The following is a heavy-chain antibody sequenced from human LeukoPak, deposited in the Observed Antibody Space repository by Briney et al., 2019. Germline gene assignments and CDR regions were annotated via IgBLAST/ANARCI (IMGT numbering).Heavy chain of an antibody. V-gene: IGHV4-34*01. Sequence: SETLSLTCAVYGGSFSGYYWSWIRQPPGKGLEWIGEINHSGSTNYNPPLKSRVTISVDTSKNQFSLKLSSVTAADTAVYYCARDRSGWYGEDSWGQGTLVTVSS. D-gene: IGHD6-19*01. CDR3: ARDRSGWYGEDS. CDR2: INHSGST. CDR1: GGSFSGYY. J-gene: IGHJ4*02.